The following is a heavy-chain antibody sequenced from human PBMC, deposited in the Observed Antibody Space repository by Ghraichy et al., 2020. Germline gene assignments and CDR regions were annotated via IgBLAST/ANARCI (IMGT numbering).Heavy chain of an antibody. CDR3: AKGEPSGSYYAITTPYVDY. D-gene: IGHD1-26*01. CDR2: ISGSGGST. CDR1: GFTFSSYA. V-gene: IGHV3-23*01. J-gene: IGHJ4*02. Sequence: GGSLRLSCAASGFTFSSYAMSWVRQAPGKGLEWVSAISGSGGSTYYADSVKGRFTISRDNSKNTLYLQMNSLRAEDTAVYYCAKGEPSGSYYAITTPYVDYWGQGTLVTVSS.